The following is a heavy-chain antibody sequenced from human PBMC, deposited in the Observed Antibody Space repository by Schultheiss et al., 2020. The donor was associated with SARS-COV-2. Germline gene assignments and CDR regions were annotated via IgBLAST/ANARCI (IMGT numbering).Heavy chain of an antibody. J-gene: IGHJ6*02. Sequence: GGSLRLSCSASGFTFSTFAMHWVRQAPGKGLEWVSSISSSSSYIYYADSVKGRFTISRDNAKNSLYLQMNSLRAEDTAVYYCARDPRGMDVWGQGTTVTVSS. V-gene: IGHV3-21*01. CDR3: ARDPRGMDV. CDR2: ISSSSSYI. CDR1: GFTFSTFA.